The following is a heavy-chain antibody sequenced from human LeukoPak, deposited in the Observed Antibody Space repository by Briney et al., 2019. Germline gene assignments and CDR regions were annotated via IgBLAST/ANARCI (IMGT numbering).Heavy chain of an antibody. CDR1: GGSISSGDYY. CDR2: IYYSGST. V-gene: IGHV4-30-4*01. Sequence: SETLSLTCTVSGGSISSGDYYWSWTRQPPGKGLEWIGYIYYSGSTYYNPSLKSRVTISVDTSKNQFSLKLSSVTAADTAVYYCARDWGPGFQRYYGMDVWGQGTTVTVSS. CDR3: ARDWGPGFQRYYGMDV. J-gene: IGHJ6*02. D-gene: IGHD3-16*01.